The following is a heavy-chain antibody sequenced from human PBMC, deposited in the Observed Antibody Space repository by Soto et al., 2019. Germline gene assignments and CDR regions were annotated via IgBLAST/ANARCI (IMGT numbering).Heavy chain of an antibody. V-gene: IGHV3-30*03. Sequence: GGSLRLSCAASGFTFSSYGMHWVRQAPGKGLEWVAVISYDGSNKYYADSVKGRFTISRDNSKNTLYLQMNSLRAEDTAVYYCAREYYYDSSRGAFDIWGQGTMVTVSS. CDR1: GFTFSSYG. J-gene: IGHJ3*02. CDR2: ISYDGSNK. CDR3: AREYYYDSSRGAFDI. D-gene: IGHD3-22*01.